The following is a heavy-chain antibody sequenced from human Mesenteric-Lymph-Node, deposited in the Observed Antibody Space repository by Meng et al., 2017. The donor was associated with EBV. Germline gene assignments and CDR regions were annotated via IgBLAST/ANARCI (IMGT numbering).Heavy chain of an antibody. CDR3: ARYSASSGYYND. CDR1: GGSFSGYY. Sequence: QVPLQQWGAGLLKPSETLSLTCAVYGGSFSGYYWSWIRQPPGKGLEWIGEINHSGSTNYNPSLKSRVTISVDTSKNQFSLKLSSVTAADTAVYYCARYSASSGYYNDWGQGTLVTVSS. V-gene: IGHV4-34*01. CDR2: INHSGST. D-gene: IGHD3-22*01. J-gene: IGHJ4*02.